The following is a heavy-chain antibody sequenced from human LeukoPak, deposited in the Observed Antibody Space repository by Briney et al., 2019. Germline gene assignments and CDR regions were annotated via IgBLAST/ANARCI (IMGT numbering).Heavy chain of an antibody. V-gene: IGHV3-23*01. CDR3: AKGDSDRALPGWFDP. CDR2: ISGSGGST. Sequence: GGSLRLSCAASGFTFSSYSMSWVRQAPGKGLEWVSAISGSGGSTYYADSVKGRFTISRDNSKNTLYLQMNSLRAEDTAVYYCAKGDSDRALPGWFDPWGQGTLVTVSS. CDR1: GFTFSSYS. J-gene: IGHJ5*02. D-gene: IGHD1-26*01.